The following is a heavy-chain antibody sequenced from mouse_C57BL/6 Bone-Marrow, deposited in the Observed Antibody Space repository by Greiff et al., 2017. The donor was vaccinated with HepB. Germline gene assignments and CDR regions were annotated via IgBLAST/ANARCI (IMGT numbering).Heavy chain of an antibody. V-gene: IGHV1-69*01. D-gene: IGHD2-4*01. CDR1: GYTFTSYW. Sequence: QVQLQQPGAELVMPGASVKLSCKDSGYTFTSYWMHWVKQRPGQGLEWIGEIDPSDSYTNYNQKFKGKSTLTVDKSSSTAYMQLSSLTSEDSAVYYCARADDYGSSYYAMDYWGQGTSVTVSS. J-gene: IGHJ4*01. CDR3: ARADDYGSSYYAMDY. CDR2: IDPSDSYT.